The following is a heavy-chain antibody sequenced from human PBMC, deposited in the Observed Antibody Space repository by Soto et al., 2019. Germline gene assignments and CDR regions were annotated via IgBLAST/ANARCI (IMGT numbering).Heavy chain of an antibody. D-gene: IGHD6-19*01. Sequence: QVQLQQWGAGLLKPSETLSLTCAVYGGSFSGYYWSWIRQPPGKGLEWIGEINHSGSTNYNPSLKSRVTISVDTSKNQFSLKLSSVTAADTAVYYCARGRGSSGWAPADYWGQGTLVTVSS. CDR2: INHSGST. J-gene: IGHJ4*02. V-gene: IGHV4-34*01. CDR1: GGSFSGYY. CDR3: ARGRGSSGWAPADY.